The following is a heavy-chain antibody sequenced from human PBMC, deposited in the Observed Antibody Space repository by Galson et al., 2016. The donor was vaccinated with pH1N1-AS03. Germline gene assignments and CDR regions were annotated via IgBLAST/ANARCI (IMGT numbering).Heavy chain of an antibody. CDR1: GFTFSTYT. D-gene: IGHD3-22*01. J-gene: IGHJ4*02. Sequence: SLRLSCAASGFTFSTYTMNWVRQAPGKGLEWVAYISSSSRFIYYADAVQGRFTISKDSPKNSVYLHMNGLRDDDTAVYYCARDGGYSSGWIDFWGQGTLVSVSS. CDR3: ARDGGYSSGWIDF. CDR2: ISSSSRFI. V-gene: IGHV3-21*01.